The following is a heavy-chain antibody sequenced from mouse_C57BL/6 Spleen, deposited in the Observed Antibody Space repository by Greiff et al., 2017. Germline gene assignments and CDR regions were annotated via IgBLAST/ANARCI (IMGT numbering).Heavy chain of an antibody. J-gene: IGHJ1*03. D-gene: IGHD1-1*01. CDR2: IHPNSGST. CDR1: GYTFTSYW. V-gene: IGHV1-64*01. CDR3: SFITTNWYFDV. Sequence: QVQLKQPGAELVKPGASVKLSCKASGYTFTSYWMHWVKQRPGQGLEWIGMIHPNSGSTNYNEKFKSKATLTVDKSSSTAYMQLSSLTSEDSAVYYCSFITTNWYFDVWGTGTTVTVSS.